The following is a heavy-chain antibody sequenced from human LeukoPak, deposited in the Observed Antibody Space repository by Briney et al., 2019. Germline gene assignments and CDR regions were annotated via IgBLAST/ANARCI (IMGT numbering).Heavy chain of an antibody. CDR1: GFTFSSYG. Sequence: GGSLRLSCAASGFTFSSYGMHRVRQAPGKGLEWVAVISYDGSNKYYADSVKGRFTISRDNSKNTLYLQMNSLRAEDTAVYYCAKVGYYDSSGSKPDYWGQGTLVIVSS. D-gene: IGHD3-22*01. CDR3: AKVGYYDSSGSKPDY. CDR2: ISYDGSNK. J-gene: IGHJ4*02. V-gene: IGHV3-30*18.